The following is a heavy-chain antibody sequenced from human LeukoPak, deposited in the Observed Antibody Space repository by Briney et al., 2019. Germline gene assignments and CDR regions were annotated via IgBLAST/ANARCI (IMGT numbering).Heavy chain of an antibody. Sequence: GGSLRLSCAASGFTFSTYSMNWVRQAPGKGLEWMGGLDPEDGETIYAQKFQGRVTMTEDTSTDTAYMELSSLRSEDTAVYYCATTSKVGALDPWGQGTLVTVSS. CDR1: GFTFSTYS. CDR3: ATTSKVGALDP. CDR2: LDPEDGET. D-gene: IGHD1-26*01. V-gene: IGHV1-24*01. J-gene: IGHJ5*02.